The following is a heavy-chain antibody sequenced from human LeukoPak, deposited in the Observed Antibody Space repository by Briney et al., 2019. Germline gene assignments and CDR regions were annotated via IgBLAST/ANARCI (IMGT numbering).Heavy chain of an antibody. CDR3: ARGLYSGSYYTWYYYYGMDV. D-gene: IGHD1-26*01. V-gene: IGHV3-33*01. CDR1: GFTFSSYG. J-gene: IGHJ6*02. Sequence: PGGSLRLSCAASGFTFSSYGMHWVRQAPGKGLEWVAVIWYDGSNKYYADSVKGRFTISRDNSKNTLYLQMNSLRAGDTAVYYCARGLYSGSYYTWYYYYGMDVWGQGTTVTVSS. CDR2: IWYDGSNK.